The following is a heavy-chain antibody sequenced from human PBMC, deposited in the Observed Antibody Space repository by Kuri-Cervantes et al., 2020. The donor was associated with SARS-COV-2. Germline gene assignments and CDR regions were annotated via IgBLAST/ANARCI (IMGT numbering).Heavy chain of an antibody. D-gene: IGHD3-16*01. V-gene: IGHV4-39*07. CDR3: ARGRVYAWRIYYYYYGMDV. CDR1: GGSISSSSYY. Sequence: SETLSLTCTVSGGSISSSSYYWSWIRQPPGKGLEWIGEINHSGSTNYNPSLKSRVTISVDTSKNQFSLKLSSVTAADTAVYYCARGRVYAWRIYYYYYGMDVWGQGTTVTVSS. J-gene: IGHJ6*02. CDR2: INHSGST.